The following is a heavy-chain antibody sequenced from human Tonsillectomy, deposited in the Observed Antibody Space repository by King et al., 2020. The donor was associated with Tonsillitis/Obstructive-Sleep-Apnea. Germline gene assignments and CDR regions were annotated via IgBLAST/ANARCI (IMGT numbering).Heavy chain of an antibody. D-gene: IGHD3-9*01. V-gene: IGHV3-30*04. CDR1: GFVFRNYT. Sequence: VQLVESGGGVVQPGRSLRLSCAASGFVFRNYTMHWVRQAPGKGLNWVSVISYDGSDKYYVDSVKGRFTISRYNSKNTIYLRMNSLRAEDTAVYFCARDGFSRYDKISLAFFVYWGRGSLV. CDR3: ARDGFSRYDKISLAFFVY. CDR2: ISYDGSDK. J-gene: IGHJ4*02.